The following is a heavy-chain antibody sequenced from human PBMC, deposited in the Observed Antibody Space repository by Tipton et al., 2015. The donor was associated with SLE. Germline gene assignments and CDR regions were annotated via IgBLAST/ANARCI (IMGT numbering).Heavy chain of an antibody. Sequence: SLRLSCAASGFTFSSYGMHWVRQAPGKGLEWVAVIWYDGSNKYYADSVKGRFTISRDNSKNTLYLQMNSLRAEDTAVYYCARGEGSGWFVDGFDIWGQVTMVTVSS. CDR1: GFTFSSYG. CDR2: IWYDGSNK. V-gene: IGHV3-33*01. J-gene: IGHJ3*02. CDR3: ARGEGSGWFVDGFDI. D-gene: IGHD6-19*01.